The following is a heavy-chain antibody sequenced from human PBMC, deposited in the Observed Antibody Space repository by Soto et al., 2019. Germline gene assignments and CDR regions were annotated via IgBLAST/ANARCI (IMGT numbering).Heavy chain of an antibody. CDR3: ARDHRQRIYYDSFGAVGAFDI. CDR1: GGTFSSYA. CDR2: IIPIFGTA. V-gene: IGHV1-69*01. Sequence: QVQLVQSGAEVKKPGSSVKVSCKASGGTFSSYAISWVRQAPGQGLEWMGGIIPIFGTANYAQKSQGRVTITADESTSTAYRELGSLRSEDTAVYYCARDHRQRIYYDSFGAVGAFDIWGQGTIVAVSS. J-gene: IGHJ3*02. D-gene: IGHD3-22*01.